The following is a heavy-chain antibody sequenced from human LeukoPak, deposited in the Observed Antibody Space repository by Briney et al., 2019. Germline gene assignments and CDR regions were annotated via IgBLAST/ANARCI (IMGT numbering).Heavy chain of an antibody. CDR3: ARAEGAASHI. Sequence: PSETLSLTCTVSGDSISSGDYYWSWIRQPAGKGLEWIGRISSSGSTNYNPSLKSRVSMSLDTSKNHFSLRLTSVTAADTGVYFCARAEGAASHIWGQGTMVSVSS. V-gene: IGHV4-61*02. CDR2: ISSSGST. CDR1: GDSISSGDYY. D-gene: IGHD3-16*01. J-gene: IGHJ3*02.